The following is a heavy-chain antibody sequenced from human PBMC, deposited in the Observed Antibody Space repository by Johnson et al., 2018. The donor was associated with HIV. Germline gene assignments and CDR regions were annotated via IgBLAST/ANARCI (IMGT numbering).Heavy chain of an antibody. D-gene: IGHD6-13*01. CDR3: ARPHGPYSSNVNAFDI. J-gene: IGHJ3*02. Sequence: QVQLVESGGGVVQPGRSLRLSCAASGFTFSSYAMHWVRQAPGKGLEWVAVISYDGSNKYYADSVKGRFTISRDNSKNTLYLQMNSLRAEDTAVYYCARPHGPYSSNVNAFDIWGQGTMVTVSS. V-gene: IGHV3-30-3*01. CDR1: GFTFSSYA. CDR2: ISYDGSNK.